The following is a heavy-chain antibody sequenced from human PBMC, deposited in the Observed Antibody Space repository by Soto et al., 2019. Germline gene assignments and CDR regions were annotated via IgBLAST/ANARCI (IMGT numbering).Heavy chain of an antibody. D-gene: IGHD2-2*03. J-gene: IGHJ5*02. CDR2: IYWNDDK. Sequence: QITLRESGPTLVKPTQTLTLTCIFSGFSLRNSGVGVVWIRQPPGKALEWVALIYWNDDKRYSPSLKSRLTITKDNSKNQVVLTMTNVDPVDTATYYCAHKLDSADWFDPWGQGTLVTVSS. V-gene: IGHV2-5*01. CDR3: AHKLDSADWFDP. CDR1: GFSLRNSGVG.